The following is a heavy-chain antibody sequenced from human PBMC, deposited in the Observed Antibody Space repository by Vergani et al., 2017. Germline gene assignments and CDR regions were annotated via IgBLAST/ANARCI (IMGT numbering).Heavy chain of an antibody. CDR2: IDHTGRP. J-gene: IGHJ6*03. CDR1: GGSFTSYH. V-gene: IGHV4-34*01. CDR3: ARVNTETNGHLYYYYYMDV. D-gene: IGHD4-11*01. Sequence: QVQLQQWGGGLLKPSETLSLTCVVNGGSFTSYHWTWIRQSLGEGLEWVCDIDHTGRPDYNPSLKSRLTMSVDKSRNKFSLTLNSVTATDTAIYFCARVNTETNGHLYYYYYMDVWGQGTAVTVS.